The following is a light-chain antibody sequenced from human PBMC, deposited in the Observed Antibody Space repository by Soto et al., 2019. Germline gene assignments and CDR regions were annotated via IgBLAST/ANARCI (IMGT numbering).Light chain of an antibody. J-gene: IGKJ5*01. V-gene: IGKV3-11*01. CDR1: QSVSSY. CDR2: DAS. CDR3: QQRSNWPPIT. Sequence: EIVMTQSPATLSVSPGERATLSCRASQSVSSYLAWYQQKPGQAPRLLIYDASNRATGIPARFSGSGSGTDFTLTISSLEPEDFAVYDCQQRSNWPPITFGQGTRLEIK.